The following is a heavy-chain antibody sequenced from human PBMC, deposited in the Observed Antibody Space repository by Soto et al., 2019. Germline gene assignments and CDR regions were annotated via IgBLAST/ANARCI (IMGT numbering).Heavy chain of an antibody. CDR2: IRSKAYGGTT. D-gene: IGHD6-13*01. CDR3: TRDPGYSSSWYFPAFDI. CDR1: GFTFGDYA. J-gene: IGHJ3*02. Sequence: PGGSLRLSCTASGFTFGDYAMSWFRQAPGKGLEWVGFIRSKAYGGTTEYAASVKGRFTISRDDSKSIAYLQMNSLKTEDTAVYYCTRDPGYSSSWYFPAFDIWGKGTMVTVSS. V-gene: IGHV3-49*03.